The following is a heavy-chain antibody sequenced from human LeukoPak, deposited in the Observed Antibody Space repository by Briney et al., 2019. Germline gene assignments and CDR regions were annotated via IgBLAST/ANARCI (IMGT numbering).Heavy chain of an antibody. J-gene: IGHJ5*02. CDR1: GFTFGDYA. Sequence: GGSLRLSCTASGFTFGDYAMSWVRQAPGKGLEWVSGISWNSGSIGYADSVKGRFTISRDNAKNSLYLQMNSLRAEDTALYYCAKDPRPNYYGSGSYFGWFDPWGQGTLVTVSS. CDR3: AKDPRPNYYGSGSYFGWFDP. CDR2: ISWNSGSI. V-gene: IGHV3-9*01. D-gene: IGHD3-10*01.